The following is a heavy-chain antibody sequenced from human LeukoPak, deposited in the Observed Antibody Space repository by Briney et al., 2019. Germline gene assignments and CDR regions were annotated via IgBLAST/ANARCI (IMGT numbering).Heavy chain of an antibody. D-gene: IGHD3-22*01. CDR2: MNPNSGNT. CDR3: ARGESYYDSSGPPYGI. V-gene: IGHV1-8*03. Sequence: GASVKVSCKASGGTFSSYAINWVRQATGQGLEWMGWMNPNSGNTGYAQKFQGRVTITRNTSISTAYMELSSLRSEDTAVYYCARGESYYDSSGPPYGIWGQGTMVTVSS. CDR1: GGTFSSYA. J-gene: IGHJ3*02.